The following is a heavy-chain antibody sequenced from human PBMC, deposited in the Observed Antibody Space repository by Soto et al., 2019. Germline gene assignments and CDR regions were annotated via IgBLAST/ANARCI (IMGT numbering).Heavy chain of an antibody. CDR1: GGSISSSSYY. V-gene: IGHV4-39*01. CDR2: IYYSGST. J-gene: IGHJ4*02. Sequence: SETLSLTCTVSGGSISSSSYYWGWIRQPPGKGLEWIGSIYYSGSTYYNPSLKSRVTISVDTSKNQFSLKLSSVTAADTAVYYCARHGGGMATSGLFGYWGQGTLVTVSS. D-gene: IGHD5-12*01. CDR3: ARHGGGMATSGLFGY.